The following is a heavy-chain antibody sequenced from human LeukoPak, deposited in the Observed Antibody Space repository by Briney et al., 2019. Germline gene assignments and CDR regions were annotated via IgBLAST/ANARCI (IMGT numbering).Heavy chain of an antibody. V-gene: IGHV3-21*01. D-gene: IGHD6-13*01. Sequence: GGSLRLSCAASGFTFSSYSKNWVRQAPGKGLEWVSSISSSSSYIYYADSVKGRFTISRDNAKNSLYLQMNSLRAEDTAVYYCARVSGSSWAYYFDYWGQGTLVTVSS. CDR3: ARVSGSSWAYYFDY. CDR1: GFTFSSYS. J-gene: IGHJ4*02. CDR2: ISSSSSYI.